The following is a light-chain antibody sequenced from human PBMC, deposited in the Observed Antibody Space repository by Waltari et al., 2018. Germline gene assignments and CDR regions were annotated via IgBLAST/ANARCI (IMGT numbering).Light chain of an antibody. J-gene: IGKJ5*01. Sequence: DIVMTQSPLSLPVTPGEPASISCRSSQSLLQNNGYNYLDWYLQKPGQSPQVLIYLGSNRASGVPDRFSGSGSGTDFTLKISRVEAEDVGVYYCMQALQTPITFGQGTRLEIK. CDR1: QSLLQNNGYNY. CDR3: MQALQTPIT. CDR2: LGS. V-gene: IGKV2-28*01.